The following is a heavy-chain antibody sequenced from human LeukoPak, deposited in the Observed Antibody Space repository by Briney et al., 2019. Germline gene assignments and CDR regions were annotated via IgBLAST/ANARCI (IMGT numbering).Heavy chain of an antibody. CDR2: IYYSGST. V-gene: IGHV4-59*01. CDR1: GGSISSYY. D-gene: IGHD3-22*01. CDR3: AXGXVISXFNAFDI. J-gene: IGHJ3*02. Sequence: PSETLSLTCTVSGGSISSYYWSWIRQPPGKGLEWIGYIYYSGSTNYNPSLKSRVTIPVDTSKNQFSLKLSSVTAADTAVYYCAXGXVISXFNAFDIWGPGTMVTVSS.